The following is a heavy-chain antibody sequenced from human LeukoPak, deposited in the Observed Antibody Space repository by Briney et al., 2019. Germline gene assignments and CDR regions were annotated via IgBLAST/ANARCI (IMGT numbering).Heavy chain of an antibody. CDR1: GGSISSYY. CDR2: IYYSGST. V-gene: IGHV4-59*01. Sequence: TSETLSLTCTVSGGSISSYYWSWIRQPPGKGLEWIGYIYYSGSTNYNPSLKSRVTISVDTSKNQFSLKLSSVTAADTAVYYCARDLKIGYNSGWYSFDYWGQGTLVTVSS. D-gene: IGHD6-19*01. J-gene: IGHJ4*02. CDR3: ARDLKIGYNSGWYSFDY.